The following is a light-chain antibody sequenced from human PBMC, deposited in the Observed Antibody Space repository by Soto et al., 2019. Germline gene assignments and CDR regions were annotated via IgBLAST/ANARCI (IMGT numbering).Light chain of an antibody. CDR1: SSDVGTYDL. CDR2: EVT. CDR3: SSYAGRGVGV. V-gene: IGLV2-23*02. J-gene: IGLJ2*01. Sequence: QSVLTQPASVSGSPGQTITISCTGTSSDVGTYDLVSWYQQHPGEAPKLLIYEVTERPSGVSNRFSGSKSDYAASLTISGLQAEDEADYYCSSYAGRGVGVFGGGTKLTVL.